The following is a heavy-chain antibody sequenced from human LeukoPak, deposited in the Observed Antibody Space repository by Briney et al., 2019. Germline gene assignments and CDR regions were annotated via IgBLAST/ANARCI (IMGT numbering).Heavy chain of an antibody. D-gene: IGHD1-26*01. CDR3: ARDSDSGTSWTNWFDP. CDR1: GYTFTNYY. J-gene: IGHJ5*02. CDR2: INPNSGGT. V-gene: IGHV1-2*02. Sequence: GASVKVSCKASGYTFTNYYMHWVRQAPGQGLEWMGWINPNSGGTNYAQKFQGRVTMTRDTSISTAYMELSRLRSGDTAVYYCARDSDSGTSWTNWFDPWGQGTLVTVSS.